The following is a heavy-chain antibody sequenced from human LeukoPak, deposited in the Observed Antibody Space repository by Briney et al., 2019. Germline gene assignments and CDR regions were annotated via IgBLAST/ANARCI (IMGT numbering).Heavy chain of an antibody. J-gene: IGHJ3*01. CDR1: GFTFSSYS. CDR2: ISSSSSYI. D-gene: IGHD2-2*01. V-gene: IGHV3-21*01. CDR3: AREIPGARNAFDL. Sequence: GGSLRLSCAASGFTFSSYSMNWVRQVPGKGLEWVSSISSSSSYIYYADSVKGRFTISRDNAKNSLYLQMNSLRAEDTAAFYCAREIPGARNAFDLWGQGTVVTVSS.